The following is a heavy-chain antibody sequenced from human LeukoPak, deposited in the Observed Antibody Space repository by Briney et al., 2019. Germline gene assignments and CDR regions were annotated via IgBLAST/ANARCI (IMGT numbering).Heavy chain of an antibody. V-gene: IGHV4-59*11. CDR2: ISYIGST. D-gene: IGHD4-17*01. J-gene: IGHJ3*02. CDR3: ARDLVTVTKGFDI. Sequence: SETLSLTCAVSDDSFSSHYWTWIRQPPGKGLEWIGYISYIGSTNYNPSLKSRVTISIDTSKNQFSLKLTSVTAADSAVYYCARDLVTVTKGFDIWGQGTMVSVSS. CDR1: DDSFSSHY.